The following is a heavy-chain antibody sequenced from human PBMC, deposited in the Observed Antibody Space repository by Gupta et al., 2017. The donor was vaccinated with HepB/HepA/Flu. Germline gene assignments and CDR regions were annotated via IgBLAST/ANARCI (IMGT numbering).Heavy chain of an antibody. CDR3: AGGDYDFWSGYSQIYYMDV. V-gene: IGHV1-69*01. D-gene: IGHD3-3*01. J-gene: IGHJ6*03. CDR2: IIPIFGTA. Sequence: QVQLVQSGAEVKKPGSSVKVSCKASGGTFSSYAISWVRQAPGQGLEWMGGIIPIFGTANYAQKFQGRVTITADESTSTAYMELSSLRSEDTAVYYCAGGDYDFWSGYSQIYYMDVWGKGTTVTVSS. CDR1: GGTFSSYA.